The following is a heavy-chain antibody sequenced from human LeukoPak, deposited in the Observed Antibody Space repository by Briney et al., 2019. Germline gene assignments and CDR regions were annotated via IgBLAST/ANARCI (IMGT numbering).Heavy chain of an antibody. CDR1: GFTFSTYA. CDR3: ANERAGYTNPYYFDY. J-gene: IGHJ4*02. CDR2: ISGSGANT. Sequence: GSLRLSCAASGFTFSTYAMSWVRQAPGKGLEWVSTISGSGANTYYADSVRGRFTISRDNSKNTLYLHMNSLRAEDTAVYYCANERAGYTNPYYFDYWGQGTLVTVSS. D-gene: IGHD3-16*02. V-gene: IGHV3-23*01.